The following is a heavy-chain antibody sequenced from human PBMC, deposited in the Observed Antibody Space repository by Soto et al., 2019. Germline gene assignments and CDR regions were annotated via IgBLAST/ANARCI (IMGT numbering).Heavy chain of an antibody. J-gene: IGHJ4*02. D-gene: IGHD2-2*02. CDR3: ARDWGYTDRRYYFDY. Sequence: ASVKVSCKASGYTFTANYVHWVRQAPGQGFEWMGWIDPNSGGTNYAQSFHERVTMARDTSISTAYMELSGLRFDDTAVYYCARDWGYTDRRYYFDYWSQGTLVTVYS. V-gene: IGHV1-2*02. CDR2: IDPNSGGT. CDR1: GYTFTANY.